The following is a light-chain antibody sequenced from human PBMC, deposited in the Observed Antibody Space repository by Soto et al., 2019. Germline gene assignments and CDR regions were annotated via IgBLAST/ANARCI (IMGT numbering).Light chain of an antibody. V-gene: IGKV3-11*01. J-gene: IGKJ5*01. CDR1: QSVSSY. Sequence: ETVLTQSPGTLSLSPGERATLSCRASQSVSSYLAWYQQKPGQAPRLLIYDASNRATGIPARFSGSGSGTDFTLTISRLEPEDFAVYYCQQRSDWPPSTFGQGTRLEIK. CDR3: QQRSDWPPST. CDR2: DAS.